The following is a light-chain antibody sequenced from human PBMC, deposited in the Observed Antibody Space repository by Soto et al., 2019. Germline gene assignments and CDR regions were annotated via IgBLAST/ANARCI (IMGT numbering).Light chain of an antibody. CDR1: QAISSNC. CDR2: SAS. V-gene: IGKV3-20*01. J-gene: IGKJ3*01. Sequence: EVVLTRSPGTLYLSPGERATLFCRASQAISSNCLVWYQVKSGRATRVLIHSASIRATDIPDRCSGGGSGTDFSLTISRLQREDFAVYYCQQCGSPPFTFGPGTKVDIK. CDR3: QQCGSPPFT.